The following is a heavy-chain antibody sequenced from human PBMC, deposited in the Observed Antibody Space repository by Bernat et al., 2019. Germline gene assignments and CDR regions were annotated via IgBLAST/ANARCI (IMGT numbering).Heavy chain of an antibody. CDR3: ARRPSSSSWYFNWYFDL. CDR1: GYSFTSYW. D-gene: IGHD6-13*01. J-gene: IGHJ2*01. CDR2: IYPGDSDT. V-gene: IGHV5-51*01. Sequence: EVQLVQSGAEVKKPGESLKISCKGSGYSFTSYWIGWVRQMPGKGLEWMGIIYPGDSDTRYSPSFQRQVTISADKSISTAYLQLSSLKAADTAMYYCARRPSSSSWYFNWYFDLWGRGTLVTVSS.